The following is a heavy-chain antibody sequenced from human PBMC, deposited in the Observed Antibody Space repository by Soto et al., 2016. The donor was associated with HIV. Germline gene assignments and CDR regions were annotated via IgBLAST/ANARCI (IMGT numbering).Heavy chain of an antibody. D-gene: IGHD3-22*01. J-gene: IGHJ3*02. Sequence: EVQLVESGGGLVQPGGSLRLSCAASGFTFSSYDMHWVRQATGKGLEWVSGIGTGGDTYYLGSVKGRFTISRENAKNSWYLQMNSLRAGDTAVYFCARGRGSYDAGGYYFEAFDIWGLRDNGHRLF. V-gene: IGHV3-13*04. CDR2: IGTGGDT. CDR3: ARGRGSYDAGGYYFEAFDI. CDR1: GFTFSSYD.